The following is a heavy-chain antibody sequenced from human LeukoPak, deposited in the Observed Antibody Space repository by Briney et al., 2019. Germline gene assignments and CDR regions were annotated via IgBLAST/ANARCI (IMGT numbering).Heavy chain of an antibody. CDR1: GFTFSSYS. CDR3: ARDLLNDEGSSYFFDQ. J-gene: IGHJ4*02. Sequence: GGSLRLSCAASGFTFSSYSMNWVRQAPGKGLEWVSYISKSSDRIYHADSVKGRFTISRDDAKNSLYLQMDSLRAEDTAVYYCARDLLNDEGSSYFFDQWGQGTLVTVSS. CDR2: ISKSSDRI. D-gene: IGHD2-2*01. V-gene: IGHV3-48*04.